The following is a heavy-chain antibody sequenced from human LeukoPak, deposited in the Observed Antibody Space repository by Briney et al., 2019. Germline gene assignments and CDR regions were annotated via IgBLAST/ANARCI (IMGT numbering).Heavy chain of an antibody. CDR3: ARGSPLGYCSSTSCYLV. Sequence: GGSLRLSCAASGFTFSTYGMNWVRQAPGKGLEWVSYISTSSSTIYYADSVKGRFTISRDNAKNSLYLQMNSLRDEDTAVYYCARGSPLGYCSSTSCYLVWGQGTLVTVSS. CDR1: GFTFSTYG. CDR2: ISTSSSTI. D-gene: IGHD2-2*01. V-gene: IGHV3-48*02. J-gene: IGHJ4*02.